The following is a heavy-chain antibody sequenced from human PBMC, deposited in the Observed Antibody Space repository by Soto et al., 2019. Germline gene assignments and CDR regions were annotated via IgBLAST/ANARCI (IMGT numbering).Heavy chain of an antibody. J-gene: IGHJ6*02. CDR3: ARDHTRRNGMDV. V-gene: IGHV4-31*03. CDR1: GGSISSGGYY. CDR2: IYYSGNT. Sequence: PSETLSLTCTVSGGSISSGGYYWSWIRQHPGKGLEWIGYIYYSGNTYYNPSLKSRVTISVDTSKNQFSLKLSSVTAADTAVYYCARDHTRRNGMDVWGQGTTVTVSS.